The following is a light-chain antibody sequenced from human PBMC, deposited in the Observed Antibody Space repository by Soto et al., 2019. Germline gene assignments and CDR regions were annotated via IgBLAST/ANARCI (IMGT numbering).Light chain of an antibody. CDR3: QQYDNWPPWT. Sequence: EIVMTQSPATLSVSPGERVTLSCRASQSVNSNMAWYQQKPGQVPRVLIYGASTRATGIPARFSGSASGTEFTLTITNLQPEDFAVYHCQQYDNWPPWTFGQGTKVEI. J-gene: IGKJ1*01. V-gene: IGKV3-15*01. CDR2: GAS. CDR1: QSVNSN.